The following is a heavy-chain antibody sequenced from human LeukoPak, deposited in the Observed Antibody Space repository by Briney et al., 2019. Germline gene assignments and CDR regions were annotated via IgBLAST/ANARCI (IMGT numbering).Heavy chain of an antibody. CDR3: ARSEGESWRVLWFGESHEVAWNWFDP. V-gene: IGHV1-2*04. CDR1: GYTFTDYY. J-gene: IGHJ5*02. D-gene: IGHD3-10*01. CDR2: INPNSGGT. Sequence: ASVKVSCKASGYTFTDYYMHWVRQAPGQGLEWMGWINPNSGGTNYAQKFQGWVTMTRDTSISTAYMELSRLRSDDTAVYYCARSEGESWRVLWFGESHEVAWNWFDPWGQGTLVTVSS.